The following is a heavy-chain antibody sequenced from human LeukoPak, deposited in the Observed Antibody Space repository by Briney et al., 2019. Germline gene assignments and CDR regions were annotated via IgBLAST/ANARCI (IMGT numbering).Heavy chain of an antibody. J-gene: IGHJ5*02. Sequence: ASVKVSCKASGYTFTSYGISWVRQATGQGLEWMGWINPNSGGTNYAQKFQGRVTMTRDTSISTAYMELSRLRSDDTAVYYCARRSGHCSSTSCYMYWFDPWGQGTLVTVSS. CDR3: ARRSGHCSSTSCYMYWFDP. CDR1: GYTFTSYG. V-gene: IGHV1-2*02. D-gene: IGHD2-2*02. CDR2: INPNSGGT.